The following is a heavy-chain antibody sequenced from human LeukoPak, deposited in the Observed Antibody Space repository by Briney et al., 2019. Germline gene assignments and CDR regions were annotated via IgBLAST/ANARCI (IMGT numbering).Heavy chain of an antibody. J-gene: IGHJ4*02. CDR2: ISGSGGST. CDR1: GFTFSSYA. V-gene: IGHV3-23*01. CDR3: AKDNRIQLWEPSDY. D-gene: IGHD5-18*01. Sequence: PGGSLRLSCAASGFTFSSYAMSWVRQAPGKGLEWVSAISGSGGSTYYADSVKGRFTISRDNSKNTLYLQMNSLRAEDTAVYYCAKDNRIQLWEPSDYWGQGTLVTVSS.